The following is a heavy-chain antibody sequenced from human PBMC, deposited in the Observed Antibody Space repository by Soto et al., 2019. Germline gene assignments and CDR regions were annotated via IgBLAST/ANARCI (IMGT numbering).Heavy chain of an antibody. CDR2: IGPYGNSI. J-gene: IGHJ4*02. V-gene: IGHV3-11*01. Sequence: SLKISCAASGFSFRDYFMSWLRQAPGKGLEWVSYIGPYGNSIYYADSVKGRFTISRDDATKSLHLHMNSLRTDDTAVYYCARDDHTYGVDGGQGTPVTVSS. CDR1: GFSFRDYF. D-gene: IGHD2-21*01. CDR3: ARDDHTYGVD.